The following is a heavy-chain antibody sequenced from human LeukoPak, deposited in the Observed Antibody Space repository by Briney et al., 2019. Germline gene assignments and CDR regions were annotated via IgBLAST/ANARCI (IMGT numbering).Heavy chain of an antibody. Sequence: PSETLSLTCAVSGGSISSSNWWSWVRQPPGKGLEWIGEIYHSGSTNYNPSLKSRVTMSVDTSKNQFSLKLSSVTAADTAVYYCARGPPYYGSGSRFDYWGQGTLVTVSS. J-gene: IGHJ4*02. CDR2: IYHSGST. CDR3: ARGPPYYGSGSRFDY. D-gene: IGHD3-10*01. CDR1: GGSISSSNW. V-gene: IGHV4-4*02.